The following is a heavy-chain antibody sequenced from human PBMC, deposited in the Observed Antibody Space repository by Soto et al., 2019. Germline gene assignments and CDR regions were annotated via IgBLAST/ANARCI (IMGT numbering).Heavy chain of an antibody. V-gene: IGHV3-23*01. Sequence: GGSLRLSCAASGFTFSSYAMSWVRQAPGKGLEWVSAISGSGGSTYYADSVKGRFTISRDNSKNTLYLQMNSLRAEDTAVYYCAKAGGSYYDFSYFDYWGQGTLVTVSS. J-gene: IGHJ4*02. CDR1: GFTFSSYA. D-gene: IGHD1-26*01. CDR3: AKAGGSYYDFSYFDY. CDR2: ISGSGGST.